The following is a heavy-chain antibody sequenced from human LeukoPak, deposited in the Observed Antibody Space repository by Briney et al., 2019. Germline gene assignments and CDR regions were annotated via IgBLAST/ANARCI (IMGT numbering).Heavy chain of an antibody. J-gene: IGHJ4*02. Sequence: ASVKVSCKASGGTFSSYTISWVRQAPGQGLEWMGRIIPILGIANYAQKFQGRVTITADKSTSTAYMELSSLRSEDTAVYYCARDRGGVGASIYWGLGTLVTVSS. V-gene: IGHV1-69*04. CDR1: GGTFSSYT. CDR3: ARDRGGVGASIY. D-gene: IGHD1-26*01. CDR2: IIPILGIA.